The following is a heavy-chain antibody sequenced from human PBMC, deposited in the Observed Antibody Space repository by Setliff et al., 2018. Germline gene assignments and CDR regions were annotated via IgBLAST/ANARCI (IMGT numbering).Heavy chain of an antibody. CDR1: GFSFSSYA. Sequence: GSLRLSCAASGFSFSSYAMSWVRQAPGKGLERVSTIIGSGISTYYADSVQGRVTISRDNHKNTLHLQMNSLRVEDTAIYYCAKSPHDFWSGRVFFDYWGQGMLVTVSS. V-gene: IGHV3-23*01. CDR2: IIGSGIST. CDR3: AKSPHDFWSGRVFFDY. J-gene: IGHJ4*01. D-gene: IGHD3-3*01.